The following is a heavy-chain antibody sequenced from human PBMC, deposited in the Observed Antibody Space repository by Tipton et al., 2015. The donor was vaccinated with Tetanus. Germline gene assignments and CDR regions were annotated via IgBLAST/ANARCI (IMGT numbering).Heavy chain of an antibody. CDR3: ASLPKHWLAPRGAP. V-gene: IGHV4-30-4*01. CDR2: VYYSGST. CDR1: GDSLSNGDYY. D-gene: IGHD6-19*01. J-gene: IGHJ5*02. Sequence: TLSLTCTVSGDSLSNGDYYWSWIRQPPGKGLESIGYVYYSGSTYYNPSLKSRVTISVDTSKNQFSLNLTSVTAADTAVYYCASLPKHWLAPRGAPWGQGTLVTVSS.